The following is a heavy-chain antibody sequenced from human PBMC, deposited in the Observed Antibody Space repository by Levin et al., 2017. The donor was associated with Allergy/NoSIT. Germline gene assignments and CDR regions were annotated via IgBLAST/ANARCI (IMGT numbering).Heavy chain of an antibody. Sequence: PSETLSLTCAVYGGSFSGYYWSWIRQPPGKGLEWIGEINHSGSTNYNPSLKSRVTISVDTSKNQFSLKLSSVTAADTAVYYCARGRGGWQYYYYYYGMDVWGQGTTVTVSS. D-gene: IGHD6-19*01. CDR1: GGSFSGYY. J-gene: IGHJ6*02. CDR3: ARGRGGWQYYYYYYGMDV. CDR2: INHSGST. V-gene: IGHV4-34*01.